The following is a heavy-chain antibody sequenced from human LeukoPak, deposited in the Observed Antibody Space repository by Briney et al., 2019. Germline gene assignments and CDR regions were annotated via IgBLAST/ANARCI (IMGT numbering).Heavy chain of an antibody. Sequence: GGSLRLSCAASGFTFDDYAMPWVRQAPGKGLEWVSGISWNSGSIGYADSVKGRFTIFRDNAKNSLYLQMNSLRAEDTAVYYCARDFTEQWLVPSVWFDPWGQGTLVTVSS. CDR2: ISWNSGSI. J-gene: IGHJ5*02. CDR1: GFTFDDYA. D-gene: IGHD6-19*01. V-gene: IGHV3-9*01. CDR3: ARDFTEQWLVPSVWFDP.